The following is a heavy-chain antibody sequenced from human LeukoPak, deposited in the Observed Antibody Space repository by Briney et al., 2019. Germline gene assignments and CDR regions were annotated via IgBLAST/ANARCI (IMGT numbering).Heavy chain of an antibody. V-gene: IGHV1-2*02. CDR1: GYTFSDYY. Sequence: ASVKVSCKASGYTFSDYYMHWVRQAPGQGLEWMGWLYAKSGDTHYEQKFQGRVTLTRDTSISTAYMELSSLTSDDTAVYYCARDPAEEVVGIDYWGQGTLVTVSP. D-gene: IGHD2-2*01. J-gene: IGHJ4*02. CDR3: ARDPAEEVVGIDY. CDR2: LYAKSGDT.